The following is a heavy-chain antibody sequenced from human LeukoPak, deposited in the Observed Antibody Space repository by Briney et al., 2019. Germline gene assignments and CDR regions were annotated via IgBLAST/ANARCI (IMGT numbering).Heavy chain of an antibody. V-gene: IGHV3-30*03. D-gene: IGHD4-17*01. J-gene: IGHJ1*01. CDR2: ISYDGSNK. CDR3: GRGDYGAYGYFQH. Sequence: GRSLGLSCAASGFIFSNSAMHWVRQAPGKGLEWVAVISYDGSNKYYADSVKGRFTISRDNSKNTLYLQMNSLRAEDTAVYYCGRGDYGAYGYFQHWGQGTLVTVSS. CDR1: GFIFSNSA.